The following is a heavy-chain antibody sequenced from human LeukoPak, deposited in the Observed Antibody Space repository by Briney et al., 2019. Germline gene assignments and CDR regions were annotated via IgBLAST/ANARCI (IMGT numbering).Heavy chain of an antibody. J-gene: IGHJ6*03. V-gene: IGHV7-4-1*02. CDR2: INTNTEKP. D-gene: IGHD1-1*01. Sequence: RASVKVSCKASGYTFTSYTMNWVRQAPGQGLEWMGCINTNTEKPTYAQGFTGRFVFSLDTSVSTAYLQISSLKAEDAAVYYCARGMSNSPYYFYYYMDVWGKGTTVTVSS. CDR1: GYTFTSYT. CDR3: ARGMSNSPYYFYYYMDV.